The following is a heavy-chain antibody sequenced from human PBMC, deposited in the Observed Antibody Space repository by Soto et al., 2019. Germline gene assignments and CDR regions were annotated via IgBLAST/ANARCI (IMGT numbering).Heavy chain of an antibody. CDR3: ARGGYYDSSGYHNGFDI. J-gene: IGHJ3*02. CDR2: IYYSGST. D-gene: IGHD3-22*01. V-gene: IGHV4-59*01. Sequence: QVQLQESGPGLVKPSETLSLTCTVSGGSISSYHWSWIRQPPGKGLEWIGYIYYSGSTNYNPSLKSRVTISVDTSKNQFSLKLSSVTAAGTAVYYCARGGYYDSSGYHNGFDIWGQGTMVTVSS. CDR1: GGSISSYH.